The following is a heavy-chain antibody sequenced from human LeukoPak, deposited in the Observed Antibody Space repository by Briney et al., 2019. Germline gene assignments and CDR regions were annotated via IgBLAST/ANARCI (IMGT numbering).Heavy chain of an antibody. CDR2: IIPIFGTA. CDR1: GGTFSSYA. V-gene: IGHV1-69*13. CDR3: ARGYCSSTSCYPITIHSH. Sequence: SVKVSCKASGGTFSSYAISWVRQAPGQGLEWMGGIIPIFGTANYAQKFQGRVTITADESASTAYMELSSLRSEDTAVYYCARGYCSSTSCYPITIHSHWGQGTLVTVSS. D-gene: IGHD2-2*01. J-gene: IGHJ4*02.